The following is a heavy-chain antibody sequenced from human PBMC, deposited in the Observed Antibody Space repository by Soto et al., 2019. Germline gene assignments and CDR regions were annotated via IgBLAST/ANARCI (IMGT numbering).Heavy chain of an antibody. J-gene: IGHJ4*02. V-gene: IGHV3-74*01. CDR2: INGDGSVT. D-gene: IGHD6-19*01. CDR3: LRLKDTSGWAALDY. Sequence: PGGYLRLACTASGFTFSGFLMHWVRQAPGKGLVWVSRINGDGSVTNYADSVKGRFTISRDNAKNTLYLQMNSLRVEDTAVYYCLRLKDTSGWAALDYSGQRTLVPVSA. CDR1: GFTFSGFL.